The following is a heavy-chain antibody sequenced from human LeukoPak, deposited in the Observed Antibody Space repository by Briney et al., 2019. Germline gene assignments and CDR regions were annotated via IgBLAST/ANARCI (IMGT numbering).Heavy chain of an antibody. V-gene: IGHV3-48*01. CDR3: ARAYRLGGPVIDY. CDR1: GFTFSSYG. D-gene: IGHD2-15*01. J-gene: IGHJ4*02. Sequence: PGGSLRLSCAASGFTFSSYGMHWVRQAPGKGLEWVSYISSSSSTIYYADSVKGRFTISRDNAKNSLYLQMNSLRAEDTAVYYCARAYRLGGPVIDYWGQGTLVTVSS. CDR2: ISSSSSTI.